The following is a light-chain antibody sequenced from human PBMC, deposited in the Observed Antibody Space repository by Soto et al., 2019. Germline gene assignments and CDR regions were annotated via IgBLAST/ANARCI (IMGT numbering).Light chain of an antibody. CDR1: QSISSD. CDR2: GAS. CDR3: QQSYSTSWT. J-gene: IGKJ1*01. Sequence: DLQMTQSPSSLSASVGDRVTITCRASQSISSDLNWYQQKPGKAPNLVIYGASTLQSGVPSRFSGSGSGTDFTLTLSSLQPEDFATYYCQQSYSTSWTFGQGTKVEIK. V-gene: IGKV1-39*01.